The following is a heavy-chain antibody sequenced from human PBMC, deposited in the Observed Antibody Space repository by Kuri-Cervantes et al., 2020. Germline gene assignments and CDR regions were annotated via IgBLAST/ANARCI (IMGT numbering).Heavy chain of an antibody. J-gene: IGHJ4*02. CDR1: GFTFSDYY. CDR2: ISSSGSTI. D-gene: IGHD3-10*01. CDR3: AKPRDYYGSGLDY. Sequence: GESLKISCAASGFTFSDYYMSWIRQAPGKGLEWVSYISSSGSTIYYADSVKGRFTISRDNSKNTLYLQMNSLRAEDTAVYYCAKPRDYYGSGLDYWGQGTLVTVSS. V-gene: IGHV3-11*01.